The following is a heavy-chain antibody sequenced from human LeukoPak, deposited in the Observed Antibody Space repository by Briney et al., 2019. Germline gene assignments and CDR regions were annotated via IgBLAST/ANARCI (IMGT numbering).Heavy chain of an antibody. CDR3: ARDLVVVVPATIPYYYYYMDV. Sequence: SVKVSCKASGGTFSSYAISWVRQAPGQGLEWMGRIIPIFGTANYAQKFQGRVTITTDESTSTAYMELSSLRSEDTAVYYCARDLVVVVPATIPYYYYYMDVWGKGTTVTVSS. CDR2: IIPIFGTA. V-gene: IGHV1-69*05. D-gene: IGHD2-2*01. J-gene: IGHJ6*03. CDR1: GGTFSSYA.